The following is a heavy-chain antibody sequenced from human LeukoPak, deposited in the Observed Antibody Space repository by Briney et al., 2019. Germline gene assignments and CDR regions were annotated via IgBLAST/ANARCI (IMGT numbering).Heavy chain of an antibody. D-gene: IGHD1-26*01. CDR3: ARGSGGSYYY. Sequence: SETLSLTCTVSGVSISSSSYYWGWIRQPPGKGLEWIGSIYYSGSTYYNPSLKSRVTISVDTSKNQFSLKLSSVTAADTAVYYCARGSGGSYYYWGQETLVTVSS. J-gene: IGHJ4*02. V-gene: IGHV4-39*07. CDR1: GVSISSSSYY. CDR2: IYYSGST.